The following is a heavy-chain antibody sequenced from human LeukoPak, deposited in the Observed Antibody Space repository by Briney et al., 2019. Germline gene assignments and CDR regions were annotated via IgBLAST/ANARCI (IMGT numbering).Heavy chain of an antibody. CDR3: AKDGAAISYDY. CDR2: ISSSGSTI. CDR1: GFTFSSYE. V-gene: IGHV3-48*03. J-gene: IGHJ4*02. Sequence: PGGSLRLSCAASGFTFSSYEMNWVRQAPGKGLEWVSYISSSGSTIYYADSVKGRFTISRDNSKNMLHLQMNSLRAEDTAVYYCAKDGAAISYDYWGQGILVTVSS. D-gene: IGHD5-18*01.